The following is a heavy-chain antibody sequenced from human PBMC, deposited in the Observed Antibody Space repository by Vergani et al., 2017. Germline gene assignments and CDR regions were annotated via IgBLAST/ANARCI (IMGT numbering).Heavy chain of an antibody. CDR2: INTQTGDP. D-gene: IGHD5-24*01. V-gene: IGHV7-4-1*02. J-gene: IGHJ6*02. CDR3: ASGITIARFMDV. CDR1: GYIFTNYA. Sequence: QVQLVQSGSELKKTGASVKVSCKASGYIFTNYAVHWVRQAPGQGLQWMGWINTQTGDPAYAQDFTGRFVFPLDTSANTAYMEISKLMAEDTAVYYCASGITIARFMDVWGQGTTVTVSS.